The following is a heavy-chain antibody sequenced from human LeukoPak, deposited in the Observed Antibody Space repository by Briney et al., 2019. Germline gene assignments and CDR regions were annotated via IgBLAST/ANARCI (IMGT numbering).Heavy chain of an antibody. V-gene: IGHV1-18*01. D-gene: IGHD6-19*01. Sequence: ASVKVSCKASGYTFTSYGISWVRQAPGKGLEWIGWISGYNGNTNYAQKLQGRVTMTTDTSTSTVYMELRSLRSDDTAVYYCARDLKMGYSSGRYSWGTGSSNDYWGQGTLVTVSS. CDR2: ISGYNGNT. CDR3: ARDLKMGYSSGRYSWGTGSSNDY. J-gene: IGHJ4*02. CDR1: GYTFTSYG.